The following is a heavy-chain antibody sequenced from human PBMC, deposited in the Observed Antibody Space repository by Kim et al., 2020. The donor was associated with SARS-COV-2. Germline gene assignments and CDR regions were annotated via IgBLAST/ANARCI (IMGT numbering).Heavy chain of an antibody. CDR2: IWYDGSNK. J-gene: IGHJ4*02. CDR1: GFTFSSYA. CDR3: AKVGDSSGYYRNRYYFDY. D-gene: IGHD3-22*01. Sequence: GGSLRLSCAASGFTFSSYAMHWVRQAPGKGLEWVAVIWYDGSNKYYADSVKGRFTISRDNSKNTLYLQMNSLRAEDTAVYYCAKVGDSSGYYRNRYYFDYWGQGTLVTVSS. V-gene: IGHV3-33*06.